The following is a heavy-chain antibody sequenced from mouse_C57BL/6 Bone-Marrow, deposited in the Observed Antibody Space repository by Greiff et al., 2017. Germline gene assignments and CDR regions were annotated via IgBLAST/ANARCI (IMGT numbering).Heavy chain of an antibody. J-gene: IGHJ3*01. CDR1: GYTFTSYG. CDR2: IYPRSGNT. Sequence: VQLQQSGAGLARPGASVKLSCKASGYTFTSYGISWVKQRTGQGLEWIGEIYPRSGNTYYNEKFKGKATLTADKSSSTAYMELRSLTSEDSAVYFCAKTWFAYWGQGTLVTVSA. CDR3: AKTWFAY. V-gene: IGHV1-81*01.